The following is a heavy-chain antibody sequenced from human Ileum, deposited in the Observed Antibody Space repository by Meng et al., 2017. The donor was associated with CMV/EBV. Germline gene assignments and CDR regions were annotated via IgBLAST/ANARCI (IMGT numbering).Heavy chain of an antibody. V-gene: IGHV1-69*05. J-gene: IGHJ4*02. CDR3: ARMMETRPALGYFDY. D-gene: IGHD6-13*01. Sequence: SGGTFSNFAIYWVRQAPGQGLEWLGGIIPIFGAPNYAQKFQGRVTITTDESTSTAYMELSSLRSEDTAVYYCARMMETRPALGYFDYWGQGTLVTVSS. CDR1: GGTFSNFA. CDR2: IIPIFGAP.